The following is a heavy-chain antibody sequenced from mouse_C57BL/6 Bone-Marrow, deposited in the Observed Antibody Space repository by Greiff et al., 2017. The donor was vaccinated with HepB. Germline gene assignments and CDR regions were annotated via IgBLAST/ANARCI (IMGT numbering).Heavy chain of an antibody. Sequence: QVQLQQSGPELARPWASVKISCQAFYTFSRRVHFAIRDTNYWMQWVKQRPGQGLEWIGAIYPGNGDTSYNQKFKGKATLTADQSPGTAYMQLSSLTSEDSAVYYCAWSAYYSNYEDGYFDVWGTGTTVTVSS. J-gene: IGHJ1*03. D-gene: IGHD2-5*01. CDR2: GQGLEWIG. CDR1: YTFSRRVH. V-gene: IGHV1-87*01. CDR3: SEDSAVYYCAWSAYYSNYEDGYFDV.